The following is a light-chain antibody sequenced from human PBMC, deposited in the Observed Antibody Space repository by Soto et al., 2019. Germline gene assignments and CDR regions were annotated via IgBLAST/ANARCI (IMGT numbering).Light chain of an antibody. CDR1: SSNIGSNT. J-gene: IGLJ2*01. CDR3: AAWDDSLNGVV. Sequence: QAVVTQPPSASGTPGQRVTISCSGSSSNIGSNTVNWYQQLPGTAPKLLMYSNNQRPSGVPDLFSGSKSGTSASLAISGLQSEEEADYYCAAWDDSLNGVVFGGGTKVTVL. CDR2: SNN. V-gene: IGLV1-44*01.